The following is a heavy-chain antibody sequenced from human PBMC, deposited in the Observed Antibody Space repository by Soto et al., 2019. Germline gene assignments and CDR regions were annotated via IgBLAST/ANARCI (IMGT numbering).Heavy chain of an antibody. V-gene: IGHV3-23*01. J-gene: IGHJ5*02. D-gene: IGHD6-13*01. CDR3: AKDRGWAAAAQGWFDP. CDR1: GFTFSSYA. CDR2: ISGSGGST. Sequence: GGSLRLSCAASGFTFSSYAMSWVRQAPGKGLEWVSAISGSGGSTYYADSVKGRFTISRDNSKNTLYLQMNSLRAEDTAVYYCAKDRGWAAAAQGWFDPWGQGTLVTVSS.